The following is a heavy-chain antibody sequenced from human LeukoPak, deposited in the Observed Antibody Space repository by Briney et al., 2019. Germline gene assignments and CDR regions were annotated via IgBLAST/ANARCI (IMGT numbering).Heavy chain of an antibody. D-gene: IGHD2-2*01. V-gene: IGHV3-30*09. Sequence: GGSLRLSCVGSGFTSIAYALTWARQAPGKGLEWVAVISYHGNDKDYADSVKGRFAISRDNSKNTLYLQMNSLRAEDTAVYYCATTSDCSSASCYRAFDHWGQGTLVTVSS. J-gene: IGHJ4*02. CDR1: GFTSIAYA. CDR2: ISYHGNDK. CDR3: ATTSDCSSASCYRAFDH.